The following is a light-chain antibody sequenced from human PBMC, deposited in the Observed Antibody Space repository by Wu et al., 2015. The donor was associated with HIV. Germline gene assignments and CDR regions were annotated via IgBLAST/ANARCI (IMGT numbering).Light chain of an antibody. CDR3: QQYGSSSIT. J-gene: IGKJ5*01. CDR2: LHP. V-gene: IGKV3-20*01. CDR1: QSVTVQL. Sequence: SCRASQSVTVQLLSLVVSRNLAXLQLSSMLHPQGPGIPDRFSGSGSGTDFTLTISRLEPEDFALYYCQQYGSSSITFGQETRLEIK.